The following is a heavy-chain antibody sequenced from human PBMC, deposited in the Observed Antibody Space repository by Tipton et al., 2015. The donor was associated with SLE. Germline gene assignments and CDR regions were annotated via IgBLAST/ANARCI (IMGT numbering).Heavy chain of an antibody. Sequence: TLSLTCTVSPDSIRSHYWAWIRQSPGKGLEYIGNVYYSGDVNHNPSLRGRATISLDTSKSQISLTLTSVTTADTAVYYCTPTARVCHSWGQGILVTVSS. D-gene: IGHD2-15*01. V-gene: IGHV4-59*11. CDR3: TPTARVCHS. CDR2: VYYSGDV. J-gene: IGHJ4*02. CDR1: PDSIRSHY.